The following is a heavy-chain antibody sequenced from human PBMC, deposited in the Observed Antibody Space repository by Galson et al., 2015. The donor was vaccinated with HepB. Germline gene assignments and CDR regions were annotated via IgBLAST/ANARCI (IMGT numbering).Heavy chain of an antibody. CDR1: SGSISPYY. CDR2: IHYTGIT. V-gene: IGHV4-59*12. CDR3: ARGLLAARSALNY. J-gene: IGHJ4*02. Sequence: TLSLTCTVSSGSISPYYWNWIRQPPGKGLEWIGYIHYTGITNYNPSLKSRVTIPVDTSKKQFSLKLSSVTAADTALYYCARGLLAARSALNYWGQGTLVTVSS. D-gene: IGHD6-6*01.